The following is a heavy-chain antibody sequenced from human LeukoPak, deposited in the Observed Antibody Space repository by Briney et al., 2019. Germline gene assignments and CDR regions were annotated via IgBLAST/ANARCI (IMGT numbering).Heavy chain of an antibody. D-gene: IGHD5-18*01. CDR3: ARGIPVTADFDY. CDR2: ISSRSSTI. J-gene: IGHJ4*02. Sequence: GSLRLSCAASGFTFSSYSMNWVRQAPGKGLEWVSYISSRSSTIYYADSVKGRFTISRDNAKNSLYLQMNSLRAEDTAVYYCARGIPVTADFDYWGQGTLVTVSS. V-gene: IGHV3-48*01. CDR1: GFTFSSYS.